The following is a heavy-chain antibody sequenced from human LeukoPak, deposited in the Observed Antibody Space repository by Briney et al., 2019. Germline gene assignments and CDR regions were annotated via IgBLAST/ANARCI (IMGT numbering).Heavy chain of an antibody. CDR3: ARDRRGYYDSSGPTPNWFDP. CDR2: ISAHNGNT. J-gene: IGHJ5*02. V-gene: IGHV1-18*01. Sequence: ASVKVSCKASGYTFTSYGISWVRQAPGQGLEWIGWISAHNGNTNYAQKLQGRVTMTTDTSTSTAYMELRSLRSDDTAVYYCARDRRGYYDSSGPTPNWFDPWGQGTLVTVSS. D-gene: IGHD3-22*01. CDR1: GYTFTSYG.